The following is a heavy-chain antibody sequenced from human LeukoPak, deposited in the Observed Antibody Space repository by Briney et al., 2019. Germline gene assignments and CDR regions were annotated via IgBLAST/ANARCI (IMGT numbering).Heavy chain of an antibody. D-gene: IGHD2-15*01. CDR1: GGSISSYY. Sequence: SETLSLTCTVSGGSISSYYWSWIRQPPGKGLEWIGYIYYSGSTNYNPSLKSRVTISVDTSKNQFSLELSSVTAADTAVYYCARQQCNGGSCYSRAIWFDPWGQGTLVTVSS. V-gene: IGHV4-59*08. CDR3: ARQQCNGGSCYSRAIWFDP. CDR2: IYYSGST. J-gene: IGHJ5*02.